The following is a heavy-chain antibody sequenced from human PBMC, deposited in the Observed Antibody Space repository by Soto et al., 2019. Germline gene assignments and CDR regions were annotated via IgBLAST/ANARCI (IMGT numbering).Heavy chain of an antibody. CDR3: ARRGTGYEYDYHYYFDL. V-gene: IGHV4-4*02. CDR1: GGSINSSHW. D-gene: IGHD3-16*01. Sequence: QVQLQESGPGLVRPSGTLSLICTVSGGSINSSHWWSWVRQSPERGREWIGEIYHSGGTTYNPSLQSRVTVSLDTATNHFSLEVRSVPAADTALYFCARRGTGYEYDYHYYFDLWGQGSLVTVSS. CDR2: IYHSGGT. J-gene: IGHJ4*02.